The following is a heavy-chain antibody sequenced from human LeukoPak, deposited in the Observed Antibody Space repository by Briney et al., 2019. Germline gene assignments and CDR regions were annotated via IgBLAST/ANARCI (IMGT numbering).Heavy chain of an antibody. J-gene: IGHJ5*02. CDR2: ISSSGSTI. CDR3: AREDSRNWFDP. V-gene: IGHV3-11*01. D-gene: IGHD6-13*01. Sequence: GGSLRLSCAASGFTFSDYYMGWIRQAPGKGLEWVSYISSSGSTIYYADSVKGRFTISRDNAKNSLYLQMNSLRAEDTAVYYCAREDSRNWFDPWGQGTLVTVSS. CDR1: GFTFSDYY.